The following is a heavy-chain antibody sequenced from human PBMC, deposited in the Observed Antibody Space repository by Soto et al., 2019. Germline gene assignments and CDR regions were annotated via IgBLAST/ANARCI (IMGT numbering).Heavy chain of an antibody. CDR1: GGSISRGGYF. CDR3: ARDGSYYDFWSGQNWFDP. J-gene: IGHJ5*02. Sequence: SETLSLNCTVSGGSISRGGYFWSWIRQHPGKGLEWIGYIYYSGSTYYNPSLKSRVTISVDTSKNQFSLKLSSVTAADTAVYYCARDGSYYDFWSGQNWFDPWGQGTLVTVSS. V-gene: IGHV4-31*03. D-gene: IGHD3-3*01. CDR2: IYYSGST.